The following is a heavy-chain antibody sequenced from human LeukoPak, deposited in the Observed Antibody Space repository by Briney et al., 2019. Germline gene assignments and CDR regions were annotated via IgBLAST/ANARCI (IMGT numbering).Heavy chain of an antibody. CDR2: IYYSVST. J-gene: IGHJ5*02. Sequence: SETLSLTCTVSGVSISRSSSYWGWIRQPPGKGLEWIGSIYYSVSTHYNPSLNGRVTISVDTSKNQFSLKVNSVTAADTAVYYCARLPSWNDGFDPWGQGTLVTVSS. CDR3: ARLPSWNDGFDP. CDR1: GVSISRSSSY. V-gene: IGHV4-39*01. D-gene: IGHD1-1*01.